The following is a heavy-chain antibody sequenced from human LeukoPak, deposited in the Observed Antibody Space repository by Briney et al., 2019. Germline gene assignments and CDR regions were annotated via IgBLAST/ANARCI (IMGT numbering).Heavy chain of an antibody. CDR1: GYTFTGYY. CDR3: ARLRVKVIWFDP. V-gene: IGHV1-2*02. J-gene: IGHJ5*02. CDR2: INPNSGGT. D-gene: IGHD3-10*01. Sequence: GASVRVSCKASGYTFTGYYMHWVRQAPGQGLEWMGWINPNSGGTNYAQKFQGRVTMTRDTSISTAYMELSRLRSDDTAVYYCARLRVKVIWFDPWGQGTLVTVSS.